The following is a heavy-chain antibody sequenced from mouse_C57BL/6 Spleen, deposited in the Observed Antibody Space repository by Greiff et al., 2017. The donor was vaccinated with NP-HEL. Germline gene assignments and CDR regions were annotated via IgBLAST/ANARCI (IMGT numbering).Heavy chain of an antibody. CDR2: IDPNSGGT. CDR3: ARSLYDGYYVGYFDV. D-gene: IGHD2-3*01. V-gene: IGHV1-72*01. J-gene: IGHJ1*03. CDR1: GYTFTSYW. Sequence: QVQLQQSGAELVKPGASVKLSCKASGYTFTSYWMHWVKQRPGRGLEWIGRIDPNSGGTKYNEKFKSKATLTVDKPSSTAYMQLSSLTSEDSAVYYCARSLYDGYYVGYFDVWGTGTTVTVSS.